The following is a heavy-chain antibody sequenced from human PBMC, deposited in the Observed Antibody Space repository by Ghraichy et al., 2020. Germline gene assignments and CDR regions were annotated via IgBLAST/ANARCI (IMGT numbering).Heavy chain of an antibody. J-gene: IGHJ3*02. D-gene: IGHD3-9*01. Sequence: GGSLRLSCAASGFTFSSYSMNWVRQAPGKGLEWVSSISSSSSYIYYADSVKGRFTISRDNAKNSLYLQMNSLRAEDTAVYYCARAYYDILTGYGQDMVFDIWGQGTMVTVSS. CDR1: GFTFSSYS. CDR3: ARAYYDILTGYGQDMVFDI. V-gene: IGHV3-21*01. CDR2: ISSSSSYI.